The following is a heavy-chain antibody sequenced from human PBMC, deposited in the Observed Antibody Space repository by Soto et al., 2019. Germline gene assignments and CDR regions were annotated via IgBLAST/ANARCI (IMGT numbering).Heavy chain of an antibody. J-gene: IGHJ5*02. CDR3: AKDMEGYYYGSGSLDP. Sequence: VGSLRLSCAASRFTFSYYAMHWIRQAPGKGLEWMAVILSDGSKQYYAESVKGRFTISRDNSKSTVYLQMNSLRAEDTAVFYCAKDMEGYYYGSGSLDPWGQGTLVTVSS. D-gene: IGHD3-10*01. CDR2: ILSDGSKQ. CDR1: RFTFSYYA. V-gene: IGHV3-30-3*01.